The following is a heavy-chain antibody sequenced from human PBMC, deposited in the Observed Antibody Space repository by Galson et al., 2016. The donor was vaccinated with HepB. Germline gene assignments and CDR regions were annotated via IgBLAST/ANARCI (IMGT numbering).Heavy chain of an antibody. V-gene: IGHV3-30*18. CDR3: VKLMRLLSWDAFDI. D-gene: IGHD2-15*01. Sequence: SLRLSCAASGFTFSRYGIHWVRQAPGKGLEWVAATSYDGSEKYYGDSVRGRFTISRDNSKNTLYLQMSSLRAEDTAVYYCVKLMRLLSWDAFDIWGQGTMVTVSS. CDR1: GFTFSRYG. J-gene: IGHJ3*02. CDR2: TSYDGSEK.